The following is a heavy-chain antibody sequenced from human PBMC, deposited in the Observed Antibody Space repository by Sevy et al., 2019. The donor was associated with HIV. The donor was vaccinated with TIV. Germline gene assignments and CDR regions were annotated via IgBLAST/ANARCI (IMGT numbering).Heavy chain of an antibody. CDR3: AKNRLPGGSYFSRHGLDV. V-gene: IGHV3-30*18. J-gene: IGHJ6*02. CDR2: ILYDGSYR. Sequence: GGSLRLSCAASGFTFSSYDMHWVRQAPGKGLEWVAIILYDGSYREYVDSVRGRFTMSRDNFRNTMYLQMNGLSIKDTVVYYCAKNRLPGGSYFSRHGLDVWGRGTTVTVSS. D-gene: IGHD3-10*01. CDR1: GFTFSSYD.